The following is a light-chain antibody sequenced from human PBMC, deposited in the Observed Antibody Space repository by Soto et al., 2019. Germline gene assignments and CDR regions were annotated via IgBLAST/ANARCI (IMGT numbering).Light chain of an antibody. J-gene: IGKJ4*01. CDR3: QQRRDWPLT. V-gene: IGKV3-11*01. CDR1: QRGSSY. Sequence: DIVMTQSPATLPLSTGERATLSCRASQRGSSYLAWYQHKPGQAPRLLIYDASNRATGIPARFSGSGSGIDFTLTISSLEPEDFAVYYCQQRRDWPLTFGGGTKVDIK. CDR2: DAS.